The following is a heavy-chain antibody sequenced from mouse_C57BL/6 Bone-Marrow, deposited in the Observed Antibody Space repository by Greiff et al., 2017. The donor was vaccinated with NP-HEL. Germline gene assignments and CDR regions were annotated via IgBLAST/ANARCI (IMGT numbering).Heavy chain of an antibody. D-gene: IGHD2-2*01. CDR3: TTGRATMVTTVDY. CDR2: IDPENGDT. Sequence: EVQLQQSGAELVRPGASVKLSCTASGFNIKDDYMHWVKQRPEQGLEWIGWIDPENGDTEYASKFQGKATITADTSSNTAYLQLSSLTSEDTAVYYCTTGRATMVTTVDYWGQGTTLTVSS. V-gene: IGHV14-4*01. J-gene: IGHJ2*01. CDR1: GFNIKDDY.